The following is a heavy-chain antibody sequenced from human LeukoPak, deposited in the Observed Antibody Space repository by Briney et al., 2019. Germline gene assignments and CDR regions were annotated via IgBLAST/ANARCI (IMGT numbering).Heavy chain of an antibody. CDR3: ARGYSSGPDYFDY. CDR2: MNPNSGNR. Sequence: VASVKVSCKASGYTFTSYDINWVRQATGQGLEWMGWMNPNSGNRGYAQKFQGRVTMTRNTSISTAYMELSSLRSEDPAVYYCARGYSSGPDYFDYWGQGTLVTVSS. J-gene: IGHJ4*02. D-gene: IGHD6-19*01. CDR1: GYTFTSYD. V-gene: IGHV1-8*01.